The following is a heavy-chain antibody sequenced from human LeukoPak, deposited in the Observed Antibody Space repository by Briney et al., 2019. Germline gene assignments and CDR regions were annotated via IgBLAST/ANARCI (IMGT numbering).Heavy chain of an antibody. J-gene: IGHJ4*02. CDR3: ARLGLYTSSWHRYYYFDY. CDR2: INHSGSA. CDR1: GGSFNDYS. Sequence: SETLSLTCGVHGGSFNDYSWTWIRQSPGKGLEWIGEINHSGSASYNPSLKSRFTMLVDASKNQFSLRLSSVTAADTAVYYCARLGLYTSSWHRYYYFDYWGQGTLVTVSS. D-gene: IGHD6-13*01. V-gene: IGHV4-34*01.